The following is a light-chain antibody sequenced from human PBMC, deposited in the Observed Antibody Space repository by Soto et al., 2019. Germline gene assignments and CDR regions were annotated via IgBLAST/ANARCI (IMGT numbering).Light chain of an antibody. Sequence: DTQMTQNPSTPSASVGDRVTITCRASQSVSTWLAWYQQRPGKAPKLLIHDASSLERGVPSRFSGSGSGTEFTLTISGLQPDDFAAYYCQQYDTYPSTFGQGTKVENK. CDR2: DAS. J-gene: IGKJ1*01. CDR1: QSVSTW. V-gene: IGKV1-5*01. CDR3: QQYDTYPST.